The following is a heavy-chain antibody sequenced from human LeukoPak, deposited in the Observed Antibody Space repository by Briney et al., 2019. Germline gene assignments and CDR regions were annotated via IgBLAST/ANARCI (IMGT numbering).Heavy chain of an antibody. CDR2: ISGSGGST. D-gene: IGHD3-3*01. V-gene: IGHV3-23*01. CDR1: GFTFSSYA. J-gene: IGHJ4*02. Sequence: GGSLRLSCAASGFTFSSYAMSWVRQAPGKGLEWVSAISGSGGSTYYADSVKGRFTISRDNSKNTLYLQMNSLRAEDTAVYYCAKAPVGSIRSGYSDYWGQGTLVTVSS. CDR3: AKAPVGSIRSGYSDY.